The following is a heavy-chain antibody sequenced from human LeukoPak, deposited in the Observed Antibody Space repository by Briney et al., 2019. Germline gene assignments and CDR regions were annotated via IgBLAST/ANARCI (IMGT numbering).Heavy chain of an antibody. CDR1: GFTFSSYS. CDR3: ASNIDSSGYYAAFDI. V-gene: IGHV3-48*02. J-gene: IGHJ3*02. D-gene: IGHD3-22*01. Sequence: GGSLRLSCAASGFTFSSYSMNWVRQAPGKGLEWVSYISSSSSTIYYADSVKGRFTISRDNAKNSLYLQMNSPRDEDTAVYYCASNIDSSGYYAAFDIWGQGTMVTVSS. CDR2: ISSSSSTI.